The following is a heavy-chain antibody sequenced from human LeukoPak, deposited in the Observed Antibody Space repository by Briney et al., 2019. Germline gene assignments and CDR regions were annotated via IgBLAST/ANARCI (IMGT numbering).Heavy chain of an antibody. Sequence: RTGGSLRLSCAASGFYFANYAMSWVRQAPGKGLEWVSATVGGGSPNTYHADSVKGRFTISIDNSKNTLFLQMNSLRAEDTAVYYCASFPPYMVRTDAFDIWGQGTMVTVSS. CDR1: GFYFANYA. CDR2: TVGGGSPNT. CDR3: ASFPPYMVRTDAFDI. D-gene: IGHD3-10*01. J-gene: IGHJ3*02. V-gene: IGHV3-23*01.